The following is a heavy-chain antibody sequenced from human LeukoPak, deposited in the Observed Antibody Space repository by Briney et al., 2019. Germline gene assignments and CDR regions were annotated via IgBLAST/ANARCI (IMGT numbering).Heavy chain of an antibody. V-gene: IGHV3-21*04. CDR3: ARASDYVAPGAFDI. D-gene: IGHD3-16*01. CDR2: ISSSRSYT. CDR1: GFTFSSYS. Sequence: GGSLRLSCADSGFTFSSYSMNWVRHAPGKGLEWVSSISSSRSYTYYADSVKGRFTISRDNSKNTLYLQMNSLRAEDTAVYYCARASDYVAPGAFDIWGQGTMVTVSS. J-gene: IGHJ3*02.